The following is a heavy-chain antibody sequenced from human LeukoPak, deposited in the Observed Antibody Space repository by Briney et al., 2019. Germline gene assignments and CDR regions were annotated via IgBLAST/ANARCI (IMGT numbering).Heavy chain of an antibody. Sequence: GGSLRLSCATSRSTFSSYGMHWVRQPPGKGLEWVAFIRSDGSNKYYADSVKGRFTISRDNSKNTLYLQMSSLRAEDTAVYYCAKDGALYGGNTYFDYWGQGTLVTVSS. J-gene: IGHJ4*02. V-gene: IGHV3-30*02. D-gene: IGHD4-23*01. CDR3: AKDGALYGGNTYFDY. CDR1: RSTFSSYG. CDR2: IRSDGSNK.